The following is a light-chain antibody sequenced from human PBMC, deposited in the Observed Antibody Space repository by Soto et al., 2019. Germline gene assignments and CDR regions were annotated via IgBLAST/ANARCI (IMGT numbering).Light chain of an antibody. CDR2: EDD. J-gene: IGLJ3*02. Sequence: FMLTQPLSVSDSPGQKVTISCTRSGGSIASNYVRWFQQRPGSAPTLLIYEDDQRPSGVPDRFSGSNYGSSNSVALTSLGLKTEDDADYCCWSYELTNGVFGGGTKVTVL. CDR1: GGSIASNY. V-gene: IGLV6-57*04. CDR3: WSYELTNGV.